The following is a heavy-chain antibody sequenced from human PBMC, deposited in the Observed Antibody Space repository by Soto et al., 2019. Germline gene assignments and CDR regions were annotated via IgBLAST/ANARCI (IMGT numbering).Heavy chain of an antibody. CDR2: MKPDGSDT. V-gene: IGHV3-7*03. CDR1: GFTFSAYW. Sequence: PGGSLRLSCAASGFTFSAYWMNWVRQAPGKGLEWVASMKPDGSDTYYADSVKGRSSISRDNAQRSLFLQMNDVRVEDTAVYYCALGGYCSGGGCLYQHWGQGTLVTVSS. J-gene: IGHJ1*01. D-gene: IGHD2-15*01. CDR3: ALGGYCSGGGCLYQH.